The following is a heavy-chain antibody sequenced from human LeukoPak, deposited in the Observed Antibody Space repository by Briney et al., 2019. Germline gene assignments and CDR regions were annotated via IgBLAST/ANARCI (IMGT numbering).Heavy chain of an antibody. CDR3: ARSVVILYWDFDL. V-gene: IGHV4-59*01. J-gene: IGHJ2*01. CDR2: IYYSGST. D-gene: IGHD4-23*01. Sequence: SETLSLTCTVSGGSISGYYYNWIRQPPGKGLEWIGYIYYSGSTNYNPSLKSRVTISLDTSKNQFSLKLSSVTTADTAVYYCARSVVILYWDFDLWGRGTLVIVSS. CDR1: GGSISGYY.